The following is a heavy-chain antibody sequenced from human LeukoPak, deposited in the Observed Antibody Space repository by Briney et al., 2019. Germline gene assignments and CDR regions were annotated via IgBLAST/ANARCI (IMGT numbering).Heavy chain of an antibody. CDR2: FYYSGST. D-gene: IGHD6-19*01. CDR3: ARHASVSGNWPRPLDY. CDR1: GGSISSSSYY. V-gene: IGHV4-39*01. Sequence: SETLSLACTLSGGSISSSSYYCGWIRQPPGKGLEWIGNFYYSGSTYYNPSLRSRVTISVDTSKNQFSLKLTSVTAADTAVYYCARHASVSGNWPRPLDYWGQGSLVTVSS. J-gene: IGHJ4*02.